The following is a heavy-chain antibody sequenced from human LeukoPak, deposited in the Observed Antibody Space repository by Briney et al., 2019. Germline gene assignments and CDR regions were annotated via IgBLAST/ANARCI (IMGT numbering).Heavy chain of an antibody. V-gene: IGHV3-48*04. CDR3: ARRTPVPAATPYYFDY. D-gene: IGHD2-2*01. Sequence: PGGSLRLSCAASGFTFSSNSMNWVRQAPGKGLEWVSYISGSGNTIYYADSVKGRFTISRDNAKNSLFLQMNSLRAEDTAVYFCARRTPVPAATPYYFDYWGQGTLVTVSS. CDR1: GFTFSSNS. CDR2: ISGSGNTI. J-gene: IGHJ4*02.